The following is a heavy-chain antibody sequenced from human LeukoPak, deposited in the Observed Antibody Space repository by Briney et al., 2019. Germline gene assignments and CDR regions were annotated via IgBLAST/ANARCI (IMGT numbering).Heavy chain of an antibody. J-gene: IGHJ4*02. Sequence: PGGSLRLSCAASGFTFSSYWMHWVRQVPGKGLVWVSRINSDGSSTSYADSVKGRFTISRGNDKNTLYLQMDSLRAEDTAVYYCARVPLSTSAYFEYWGQGTLVTVSS. D-gene: IGHD1-1*01. V-gene: IGHV3-74*01. CDR3: ARVPLSTSAYFEY. CDR2: INSDGSST. CDR1: GFTFSSYW.